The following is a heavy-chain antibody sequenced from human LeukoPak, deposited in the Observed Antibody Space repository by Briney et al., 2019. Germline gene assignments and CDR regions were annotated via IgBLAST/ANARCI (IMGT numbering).Heavy chain of an antibody. CDR1: GYTFTSYG. Sequence: ASVKVSCKASGYTFTSYGIGWVRQAPGQGLEWMGWISAYNGNTNYAQKLQGRVTMTTDTSTSTAYMELRSLRSDDTAVYYCARVLLMAPYYYMDVWGKETTVTVSS. CDR3: ARVLLMAPYYYMDV. J-gene: IGHJ6*03. CDR2: ISAYNGNT. D-gene: IGHD5-24*01. V-gene: IGHV1-18*01.